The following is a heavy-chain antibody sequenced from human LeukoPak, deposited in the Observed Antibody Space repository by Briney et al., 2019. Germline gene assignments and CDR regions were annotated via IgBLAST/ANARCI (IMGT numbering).Heavy chain of an antibody. J-gene: IGHJ4*02. V-gene: IGHV7-4-1*02. Sequence: RASVKVSCKASGYTFTGYYMHWVRQAPGQGLEWMGWINTNTGNPTYAQGFTGRFVFSLDTSVSTAYLQISSLKAEDTAVYYCAREGILSSGCSKYWGQGTLVTVSS. CDR1: GYTFTGYY. CDR2: INTNTGNP. CDR3: AREGILSSGCSKY. D-gene: IGHD6-19*01.